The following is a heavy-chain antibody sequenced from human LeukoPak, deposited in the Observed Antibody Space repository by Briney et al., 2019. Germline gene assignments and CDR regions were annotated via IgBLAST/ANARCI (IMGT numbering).Heavy chain of an antibody. CDR2: IYYSGNT. V-gene: IGHV4-39*07. Sequence: SETLSLTCTVSGGSISSSSYYWGWIRQPPGQGLEWIGSIYYSGNTYYNPSLKSRVTISVDTSKNQFSLKLSSVTAADTAVYYCARVQLTVDYWGQGTLVTVSS. CDR3: ARVQLTVDY. J-gene: IGHJ4*02. D-gene: IGHD1-1*01. CDR1: GGSISSSSYY.